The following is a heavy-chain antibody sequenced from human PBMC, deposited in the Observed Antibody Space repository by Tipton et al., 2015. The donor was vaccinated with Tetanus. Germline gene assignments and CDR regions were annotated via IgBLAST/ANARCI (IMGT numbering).Heavy chain of an antibody. D-gene: IGHD7-27*01. CDR3: ARDNWGLDF. V-gene: IGHV1-8*01. Sequence: QSGPEVKKPGAAVKVSCKASGYTFTYYDMNWVRQATGQGLEWMGWMNPNSGNRGYAQKFQGRVTMTYNASTSTAYMELGSLRSEDTAVYFCARDNWGLDFWGQGTPVTVSS. J-gene: IGHJ4*02. CDR2: MNPNSGNR. CDR1: GYTFTYYD.